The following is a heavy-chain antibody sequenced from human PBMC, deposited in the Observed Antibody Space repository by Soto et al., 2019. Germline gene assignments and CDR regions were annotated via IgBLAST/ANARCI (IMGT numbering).Heavy chain of an antibody. Sequence: ASVKVSCKASGYTFTSYGISWVRQAPVQGLEWMGWISAYNGNTNYAQKLQGRVTMTTDTSTSTAYMELRSLRSDDTAVYYCAGDEGSSGAGSSWFDPWGQGTLVTVSS. CDR3: AGDEGSSGAGSSWFDP. V-gene: IGHV1-18*04. D-gene: IGHD6-19*01. J-gene: IGHJ5*02. CDR2: ISAYNGNT. CDR1: GYTFTSYG.